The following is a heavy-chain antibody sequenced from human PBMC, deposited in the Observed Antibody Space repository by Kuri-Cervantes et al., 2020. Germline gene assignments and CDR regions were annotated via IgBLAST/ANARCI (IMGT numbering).Heavy chain of an antibody. CDR2: ISSSSSTI. Sequence: GESLKISCAASGFTFSSYSMNWVRQAPGKGLEWVSYISSSSSTIYYADSVKGRFTISRDNAKNSLYLQMNSLRAEDTAVYYCAREGVVVVTAINAFDIWGQGTMVTVSS. D-gene: IGHD2-21*02. V-gene: IGHV3-48*01. CDR3: AREGVVVVTAINAFDI. J-gene: IGHJ3*02. CDR1: GFTFSSYS.